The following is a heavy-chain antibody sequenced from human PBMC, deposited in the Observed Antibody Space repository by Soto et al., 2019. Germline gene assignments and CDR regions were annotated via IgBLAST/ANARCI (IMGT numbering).Heavy chain of an antibody. Sequence: QVQLQASGPGLVKPSQTLSLICTVSGGSISTGDFSWSWIRQHPGKGLEWIGDMYHSGSPYYNPSLTSRLTISVDPSKSQCALRPSAVTAADTAVYYCARPRGNVVGLNLEDTYFDPCGQGTLVTVSS. D-gene: IGHD2-21*01. V-gene: IGHV4-31*03. CDR2: MYHSGSP. CDR1: GGSISTGDFS. CDR3: ARPRGNVVGLNLEDTYFDP. J-gene: IGHJ5*02.